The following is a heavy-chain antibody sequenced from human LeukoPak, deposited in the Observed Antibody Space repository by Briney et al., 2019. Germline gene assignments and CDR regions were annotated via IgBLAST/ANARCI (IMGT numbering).Heavy chain of an antibody. V-gene: IGHV3-64D*09. D-gene: IGHD3-22*01. CDR1: GFTFSSYA. Sequence: PGGSLRLSCSASGFTFSSYALHWVRQAPGKGLEYVSTISSNGGSTYYADSVKGRFTISRDTSKNTLYLQMSSLRPEDTAVYYCVRHKYYDTSGPPSLWGQGTLVTVSS. CDR2: ISSNGGST. J-gene: IGHJ4*02. CDR3: VRHKYYDTSGPPSL.